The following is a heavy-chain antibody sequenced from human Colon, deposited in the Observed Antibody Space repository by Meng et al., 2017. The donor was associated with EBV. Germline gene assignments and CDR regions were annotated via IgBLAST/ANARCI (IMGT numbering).Heavy chain of an antibody. D-gene: IGHD1-26*01. CDR1: GVSISRMIR. CDR3: ARGKQDAWELLAY. J-gene: IGHJ4*02. Sequence: QVGVQGSGPGLVNPSWTLSLTCVVSGVSISRMIRWTWVRQPPGKGLEWIGDSDDSGSTNYNPSLNSRISISLDKSKNHFSLKVNSVTAADTAVYYCARGKQDAWELLAYWGQGALVTVSS. CDR2: SDDSGST. V-gene: IGHV4-4*02.